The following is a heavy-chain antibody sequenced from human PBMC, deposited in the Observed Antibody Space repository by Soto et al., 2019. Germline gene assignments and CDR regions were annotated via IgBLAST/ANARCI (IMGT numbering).Heavy chain of an antibody. J-gene: IGHJ4*02. D-gene: IGHD3-22*01. CDR1: GFTLSISS. CDR3: GRVADSGYYTVEY. CDR2: IRRYTRVT. Sequence: EVQLVESGGILVQPGGSLRLSCAASGFTLSISSMNWVRQAPGKGLEWVSYIRRYTRVTSYADSVKGRFTISRDNAKNSLYLQINSLRVEDTAVSYCGRVADSGYYTVEYWGQGTLVTVSS. V-gene: IGHV3-48*01.